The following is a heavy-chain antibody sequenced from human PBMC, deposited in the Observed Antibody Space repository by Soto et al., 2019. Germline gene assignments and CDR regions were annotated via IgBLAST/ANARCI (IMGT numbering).Heavy chain of an antibody. CDR3: ASWLEPSSYYGMDA. V-gene: IGHV3-33*01. J-gene: IGHJ6*02. Sequence: QVQLVESGGGVVQAGRSLRLSCAASGLTFRNYGMHWVRRAPGKGLEWVAIIWHDGSQKYYADSVKGRFSISRDNSKNTLYLQMTSPRAEDTAVYYCASWLEPSSYYGMDAWGQGTTVTVSS. D-gene: IGHD1-1*01. CDR1: GLTFRNYG. CDR2: IWHDGSQK.